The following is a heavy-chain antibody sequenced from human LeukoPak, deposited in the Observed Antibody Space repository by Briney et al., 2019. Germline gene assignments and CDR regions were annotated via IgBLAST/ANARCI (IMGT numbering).Heavy chain of an antibody. CDR3: ARDRCSGGSCSIDY. V-gene: IGHV4-59*01. J-gene: IGHJ4*02. D-gene: IGHD2-15*01. CDR1: GGSISSYY. Sequence: SETLSLTCTVSGGSISSYYWSWIRQPPGEGLEWIGYIYYSGSTNYNPSLKSRVTISVDTSKNQFSLKLSSVTAADTAVYYCARDRCSGGSCSIDYWGQGTLVTVSS. CDR2: IYYSGST.